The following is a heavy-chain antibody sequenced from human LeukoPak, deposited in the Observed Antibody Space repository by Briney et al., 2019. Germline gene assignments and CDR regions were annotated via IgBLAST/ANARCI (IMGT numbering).Heavy chain of an antibody. CDR2: IEQDGSEK. CDR3: ASRAGYTGSWSAFDY. Sequence: GGSLRLSCTASTXTLNNYWVSWVRQAPGKGLEWVANIEQDGSEKYLVDSVKGRFTISRDNAKNSLYLQMNSLRAEDTAVYYCASRAGYTGSWSAFDYWGQGTLVTVSS. V-gene: IGHV3-7*05. J-gene: IGHJ4*02. D-gene: IGHD6-13*01. CDR1: TXTLNNYW.